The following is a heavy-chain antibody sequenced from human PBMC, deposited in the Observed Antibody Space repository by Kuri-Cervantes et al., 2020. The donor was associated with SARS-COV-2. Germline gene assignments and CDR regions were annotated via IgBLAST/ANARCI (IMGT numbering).Heavy chain of an antibody. D-gene: IGHD6-13*01. Sequence: SETLSLTCTVSGGSISSGSYYWGWIRQPPGKGLEWIGSIYHSGSTYYNPSLKSRVTISVDTSKNQFSLKLSSVTAADTAVYYCARVPIAAPEYWGQGTLVTVSS. CDR3: ARVPIAAPEY. CDR1: GGSISSGSYY. J-gene: IGHJ4*02. CDR2: IYHSGST. V-gene: IGHV4-39*07.